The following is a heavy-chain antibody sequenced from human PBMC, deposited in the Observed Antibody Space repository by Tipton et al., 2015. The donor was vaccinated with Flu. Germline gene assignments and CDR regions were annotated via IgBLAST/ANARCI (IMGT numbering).Heavy chain of an antibody. CDR1: GGSLSSFY. D-gene: IGHD3-10*01. CDR3: ARGSGSGTHVMFDY. CDR2: VYSSGTT. J-gene: IGHJ4*02. V-gene: IGHV4-4*07. Sequence: TLSLTCTVSGGSLSSFYWTWIRQSAGKGLEWIGRVYSSGTTNSNPSFKSRVSMSLDASKTQFSLNLNSVTAADTAMYYCARGSGSGTHVMFDYWGQGTLVTVSS.